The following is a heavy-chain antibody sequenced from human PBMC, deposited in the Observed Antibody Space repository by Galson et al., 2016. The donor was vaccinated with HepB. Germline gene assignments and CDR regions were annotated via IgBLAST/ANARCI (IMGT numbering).Heavy chain of an antibody. V-gene: IGHV3-66*02. J-gene: IGHJ4*02. CDR1: GFTVSNNY. CDR3: VRGVYGDHSWLDY. Sequence: SLRLSCAASGFTVSNNYMTWVRQAPGKGLEYVSVIYSGGTTYYADSVKGRFTISRDNSQNSLFLQMNTLRAEDTAVYFCVRGVYGDHSWLDYWGQGTLVTVSS. D-gene: IGHD4-17*01. CDR2: IYSGGTT.